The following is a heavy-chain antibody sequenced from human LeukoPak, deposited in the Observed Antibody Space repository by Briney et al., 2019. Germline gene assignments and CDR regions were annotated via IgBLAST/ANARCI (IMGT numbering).Heavy chain of an antibody. Sequence: GGSLRLSCAASGFTISTYWMYWVRQAPGRGLVWVSRINSDGSSTSYADSVKGRFTISRDNAKNTLYLQMNSLRAEDTAVYYCARVDDRAVAGTRAPDYWGQGTLVTVSP. CDR1: GFTISTYW. V-gene: IGHV3-74*01. CDR3: ARVDDRAVAGTRAPDY. J-gene: IGHJ4*02. CDR2: INSDGSST. D-gene: IGHD6-19*01.